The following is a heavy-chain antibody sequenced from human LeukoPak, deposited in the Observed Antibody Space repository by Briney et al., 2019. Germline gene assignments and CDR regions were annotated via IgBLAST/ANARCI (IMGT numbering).Heavy chain of an antibody. CDR1: GVYITNGLYF. CDR3: AREGESTVTTFGP. V-gene: IGHV4-61*02. CDR2: IYSNGDT. D-gene: IGHD4-17*01. Sequence: PSETLSLTCTVSGVYITNGLYFWNWIRQPAGKGLEWIGRIYSNGDTNYNPSLKSRVTISVDTSKNQFSLKLSSVTAADTAVYYCAREGESTVTTFGPWGQGTLVTVSS. J-gene: IGHJ5*02.